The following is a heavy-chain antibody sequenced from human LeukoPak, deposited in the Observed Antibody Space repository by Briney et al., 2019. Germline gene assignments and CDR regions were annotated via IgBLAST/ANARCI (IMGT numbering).Heavy chain of an antibody. CDR2: IYSSGGT. J-gene: IGHJ3*02. D-gene: IGHD1-26*01. V-gene: IGHV3-53*01. CDR3: ARGGSYLSAFDI. CDR1: EFTVSVNH. Sequence: GGSLRLSCAASEFTVSVNHMSWVRQAPGKGLEWVSFIYSSGGTYYADSVKGRFTISRDSSKNILHLQMNTLRAEDTAVYYCARGGSYLSAFDIWGQGTMVTVSS.